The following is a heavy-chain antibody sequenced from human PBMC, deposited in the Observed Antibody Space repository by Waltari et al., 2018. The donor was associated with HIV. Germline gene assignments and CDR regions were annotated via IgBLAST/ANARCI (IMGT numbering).Heavy chain of an antibody. D-gene: IGHD5-12*01. V-gene: IGHV3-30*04. CDR2: LSYAGTYE. Sequence: QVQLVESGGGVVQPGKSLKLSCAASAFVFSNYAMHWVRQAPGKGLEWCERLSYAGTYESYADSWKGRFHMSRDNSKNTFSLQMNSLRADDTAVYYCAREGAYTGYDLRPSFDNWGQGTLVTVSS. CDR1: AFVFSNYA. CDR3: AREGAYTGYDLRPSFDN. J-gene: IGHJ4*02.